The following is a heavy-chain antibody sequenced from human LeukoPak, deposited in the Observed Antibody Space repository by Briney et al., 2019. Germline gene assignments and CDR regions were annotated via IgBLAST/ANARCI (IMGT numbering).Heavy chain of an antibody. CDR2: IYHSGTT. D-gene: IGHD2-2*01. V-gene: IGHV4-4*02. Sequence: SETLSLTCTVSGGSISSSNWWGWVRQPPGKGLECIGEIYHSGTTNYNPSLKSRVTISVDTSKNQFSLKLSSVTAADTAVYYCARAIAFYSTGNWFDPWGQGTLVTVSS. CDR1: GGSISSSNW. CDR3: ARAIAFYSTGNWFDP. J-gene: IGHJ5*02.